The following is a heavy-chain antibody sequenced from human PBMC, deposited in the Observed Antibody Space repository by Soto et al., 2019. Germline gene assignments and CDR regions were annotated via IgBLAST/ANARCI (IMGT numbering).Heavy chain of an antibody. J-gene: IGHJ5*02. CDR3: ARDRRGAAAGPNWFDP. CDR2: MIPIFGTA. V-gene: IGHV1-69*06. D-gene: IGHD6-13*01. CDR1: GGTFSSYA. Sequence: QVQLVQSGAEVKKPGSSVKVSCKASGGTFSSYAISWVRQAPGQGREWMGGMIPIFGTANYAQKFQGRVTITADKSTSTAYMELSSLRSEDTAVYYCARDRRGAAAGPNWFDPWGQGTLVTVSS.